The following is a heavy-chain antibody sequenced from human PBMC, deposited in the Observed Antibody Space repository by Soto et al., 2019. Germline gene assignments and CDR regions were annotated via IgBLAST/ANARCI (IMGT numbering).Heavy chain of an antibody. J-gene: IGHJ4*02. Sequence: QVQLVESGGGVVQPGRSLRLSCAASGFTFSSYGMHWVRQAPGKGLEWVAVIWYDGSNKYYADSVKGRFTISRDNSKNTLYLQMNSLRAEDTAVYYCARDLNSYNLPFDYWGQGTLVTVSS. V-gene: IGHV3-33*01. CDR2: IWYDGSNK. D-gene: IGHD1-26*01. CDR3: ARDLNSYNLPFDY. CDR1: GFTFSSYG.